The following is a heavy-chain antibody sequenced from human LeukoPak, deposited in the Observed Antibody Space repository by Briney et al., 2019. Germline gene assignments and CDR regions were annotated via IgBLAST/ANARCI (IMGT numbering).Heavy chain of an antibody. CDR1: GFTFSSYG. CDR2: ISFVGTDE. CDR3: ARSPGYYDSSGHYYGASGSFDS. D-gene: IGHD3-22*01. V-gene: IGHV3-30*03. Sequence: PGRSLRLSCAASGFTFSSYGMHWVRQAPDKGLEWVTVISFVGTDEHYADSVKGRFTVSRDNSKNTLYLHMNSLRIEDTAIYYCARSPGYYDSSGHYYGASGSFDSWGQGTLVTVSS. J-gene: IGHJ4*02.